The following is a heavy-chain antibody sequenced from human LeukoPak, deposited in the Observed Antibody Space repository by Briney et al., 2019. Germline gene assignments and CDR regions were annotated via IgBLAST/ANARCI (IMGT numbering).Heavy chain of an antibody. D-gene: IGHD3-22*01. V-gene: IGHV1-3*01. CDR3: ARDHMPYYYDSSGSPLD. CDR2: INAGNGNT. CDR1: GYTFTSYA. Sequence: ASVKVSCKASGYTFTSYAMHWVRQAPGQRLEWMGWINAGNGNTKYSQKFQGIVTITRDTSASTAYMELSSLRSEDTAVYYCARDHMPYYYDSSGSPLDWGQGTLVTVSS. J-gene: IGHJ4*02.